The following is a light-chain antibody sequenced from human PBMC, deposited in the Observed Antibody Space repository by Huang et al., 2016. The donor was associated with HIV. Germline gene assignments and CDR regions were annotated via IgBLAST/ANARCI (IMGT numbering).Light chain of an antibody. V-gene: IGKV1-5*03. CDR3: QQYNSYPYT. Sequence: DIQMTQSPSTLSASVGDRVTITCRASQRISTWLAWYQQKPGKAPRLLIYKASNLQSEVPSMFSGSGSGTEFTLTISSLQPDDFATYYCQQYNSYPYTFGQGAKLDIK. J-gene: IGKJ2*01. CDR1: QRISTW. CDR2: KAS.